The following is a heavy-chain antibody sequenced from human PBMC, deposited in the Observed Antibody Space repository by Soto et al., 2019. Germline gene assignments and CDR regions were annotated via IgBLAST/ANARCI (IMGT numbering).Heavy chain of an antibody. CDR3: AKDPKPYCSSTSCYSWFDP. CDR1: GFTFSSYG. J-gene: IGHJ5*02. V-gene: IGHV3-30*18. CDR2: ISYDGSNK. Sequence: GGSLRLSCAASGFTFSSYGMHWVRQAPGKGLEWVAVISYDGSNKYYADSVKGRFTISRDNSKNTLYLQMNSLRAEDTAVYYCAKDPKPYCSSTSCYSWFDPWGQGTLVTVSS. D-gene: IGHD2-2*01.